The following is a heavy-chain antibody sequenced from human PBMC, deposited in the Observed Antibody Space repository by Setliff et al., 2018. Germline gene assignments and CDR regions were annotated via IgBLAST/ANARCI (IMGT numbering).Heavy chain of an antibody. CDR1: GFTFSNYW. D-gene: IGHD3-10*01. CDR3: ARPGRSNYWDSFDY. V-gene: IGHV3-7*01. CDR2: INQDGSQK. Sequence: PGGSLRLSCEASGFTFSNYWMSWVRQTAGKGLEWVAYINQDGSQKYYVDSVKGRFTISRDNAKNSLYLQMNSPRADDTAVYYCARPGRSNYWDSFDYWGQGTLVTVSS. J-gene: IGHJ4*02.